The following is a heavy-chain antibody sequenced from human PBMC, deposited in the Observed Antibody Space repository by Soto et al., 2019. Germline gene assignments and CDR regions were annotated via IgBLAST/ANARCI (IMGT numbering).Heavy chain of an antibody. CDR2: IYYSGST. V-gene: IGHV4-59*12. J-gene: IGHJ4*01. CDR1: GCSISHYY. CDR3: ARGPHCSSTSCSLSPFDY. Sequence: PSETLSLTCTFSGCSISHYYWTLIRQPPGKGLEWIGYIYYSGSTNYNPSLKSRVTMSVDTSKNQFSLNLSSVTAADTALYYCARGPHCSSTSCSLSPFDYWGHGTLVTVSS. D-gene: IGHD2-2*01.